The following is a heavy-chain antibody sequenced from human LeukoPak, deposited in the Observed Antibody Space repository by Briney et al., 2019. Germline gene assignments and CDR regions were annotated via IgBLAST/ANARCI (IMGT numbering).Heavy chain of an antibody. CDR1: GGSFGGYY. Sequence: SETLSLTCAVYGGSFGGYYWSWIRQPPGKGLEWIGEINHSGSTNYNPSLKSRVTISVDTSKNQFSLKLSSVTAADTAVYYCARVFTRGYGGNSIRYFDLWGRGTLVTVSS. CDR3: ARVFTRGYGGNSIRYFDL. J-gene: IGHJ2*01. V-gene: IGHV4-34*01. D-gene: IGHD4-23*01. CDR2: INHSGST.